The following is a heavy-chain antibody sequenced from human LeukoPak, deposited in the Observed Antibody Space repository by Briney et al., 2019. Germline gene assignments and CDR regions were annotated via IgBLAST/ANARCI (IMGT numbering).Heavy chain of an antibody. Sequence: PGGSLRLSCAASGFTFSGSAMHWVRQTSGKGLEWVGRIRSKANSYATAYAASVKGRFTISRDDSKNTAYLQMNSLKTEDTAVYYCTRQATVATSDVPKYNRIDPWGQGTLVTVSS. CDR2: IRSKANSYAT. CDR1: GFTFSGSA. D-gene: IGHD4-23*01. J-gene: IGHJ5*02. V-gene: IGHV3-73*01. CDR3: TRQATVATSDVPKYNRIDP.